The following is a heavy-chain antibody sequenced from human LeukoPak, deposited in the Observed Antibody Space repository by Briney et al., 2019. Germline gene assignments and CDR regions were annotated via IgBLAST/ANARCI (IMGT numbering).Heavy chain of an antibody. CDR1: GFTFSAYS. J-gene: IGHJ4*02. D-gene: IGHD5-24*01. CDR2: IGISSGNT. V-gene: IGHV3-48*01. CDR3: ARDYKYAFDN. Sequence: GGSLRLSCAASGFTFSAYSMNWVRQAPGKGREWISYIGISSGNTKYADSVKGRFTISGDKAKNSLYLQMNGLRVEDTAVYYCARDYKYAFDNWGQGTLVTVSS.